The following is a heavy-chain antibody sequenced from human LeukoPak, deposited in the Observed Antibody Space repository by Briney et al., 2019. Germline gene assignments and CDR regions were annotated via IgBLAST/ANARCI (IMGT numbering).Heavy chain of an antibody. Sequence: GGSLRLSCAASGFTVSSNYMSWVRQAPGKGLEWVSVIYSGGSTYYADSVKGRFTISRDNSKNTLYLQMNSLRAEDTAVYYCAKDQDYYYFDYWGQGTLVTVSS. CDR2: IYSGGST. J-gene: IGHJ4*02. D-gene: IGHD2/OR15-2a*01. CDR3: AKDQDYYYFDY. CDR1: GFTVSSNY. V-gene: IGHV3-53*05.